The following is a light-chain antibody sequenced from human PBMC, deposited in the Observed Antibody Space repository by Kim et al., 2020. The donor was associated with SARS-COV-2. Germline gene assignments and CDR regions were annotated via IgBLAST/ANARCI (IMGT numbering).Light chain of an antibody. CDR2: GAS. CDR1: QSVSSD. J-gene: IGKJ4*01. V-gene: IGKV3-20*01. CDR3: QQYYSSPLT. Sequence: PGARATRSCRASQSVSSDLAWYQQKPGQAPRLLIYGASSRATGVPDRFSGSGSGTDFTLTISRLEPEDFAVYSCQQYYSSPLTFGGGTKVDIK.